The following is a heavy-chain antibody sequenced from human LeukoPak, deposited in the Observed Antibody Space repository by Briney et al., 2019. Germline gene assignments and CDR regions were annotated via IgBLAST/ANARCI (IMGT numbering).Heavy chain of an antibody. V-gene: IGHV3-23*01. D-gene: IGHD3-10*01. J-gene: IGHJ4*02. CDR3: AHLKGLLWFGEVDYFDY. Sequence: PGGSLRLSCAASGFTFSDYYMSWIRQAPGKGLEWVSAISGSGGSTYYADSVKGRFTISRDNSKNTLYLQMNSLRAEDAAVYYCAHLKGLLWFGEVDYFDYWGQGTLVTVSS. CDR1: GFTFSDYY. CDR2: ISGSGGST.